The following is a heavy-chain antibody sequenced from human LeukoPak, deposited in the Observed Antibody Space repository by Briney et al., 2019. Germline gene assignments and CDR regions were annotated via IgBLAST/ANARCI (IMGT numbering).Heavy chain of an antibody. J-gene: IGHJ4*02. V-gene: IGHV4-61*02. CDR2: IYASGST. CDR1: GGSFSSASYY. Sequence: NPSETLSLTCTVPGGSFSSASYYWSWIRQPAGKGLEWIGRIYASGSTNYNPSLKSRVTMSVDTSKNQFSLKLSSVTAADTAVYYCARGSDTSVASDYWGQGTLVTVSS. D-gene: IGHD4-23*01. CDR3: ARGSDTSVASDY.